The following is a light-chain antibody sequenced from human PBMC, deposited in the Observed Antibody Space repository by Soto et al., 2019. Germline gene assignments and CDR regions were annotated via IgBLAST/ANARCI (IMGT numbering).Light chain of an antibody. V-gene: IGKV3-11*01. CDR2: DAS. J-gene: IGKJ5*01. Sequence: EIVLTQSPATLSLSPGERATLSCRASQSVSSYLAWYQQKPGQAPRLLIYDASNRATGIPARFSGSGSGTAFPLTISSLEPEDFAVYYCQQRSNWITFGQGTRLEIE. CDR3: QQRSNWIT. CDR1: QSVSSY.